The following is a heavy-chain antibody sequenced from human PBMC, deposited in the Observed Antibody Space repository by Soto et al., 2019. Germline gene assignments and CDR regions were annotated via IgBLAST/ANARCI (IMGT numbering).Heavy chain of an antibody. CDR1: GFTFSSYG. J-gene: IGHJ6*02. V-gene: IGHV3-33*01. D-gene: IGHD2-15*01. Sequence: QVQLVESGGGVVQPGRSLRLSCAASGFTFSSYGMHWVRQAPGKGLEWVAVIWYDGSNKYYADSVKGRFTISRDNSKNTLYLQMNSLRAEDTAVYYCAGGGYCSGGSCRYYYGMDVWGQGTTVTVSS. CDR3: AGGGYCSGGSCRYYYGMDV. CDR2: IWYDGSNK.